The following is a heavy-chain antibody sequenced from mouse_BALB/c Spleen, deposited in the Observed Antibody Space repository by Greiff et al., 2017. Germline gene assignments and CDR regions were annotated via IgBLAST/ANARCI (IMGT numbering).Heavy chain of an antibody. J-gene: IGHJ3*01. CDR2: ISYDGSN. V-gene: IGHV3-6*02. D-gene: IGHD1-1*01. Sequence: ESGPGLVKPSQSLSLTCSVTGYSITSGYYWNWIRQFPGNKLEWMCYISYDGSNNYNPSLKNRISITRDTSKNQFFLKLNSVTTEDSATYSCARHPYGSVADWGQGTLVTVSA. CDR3: ARHPYGSVAD. CDR1: GYSITSGYY.